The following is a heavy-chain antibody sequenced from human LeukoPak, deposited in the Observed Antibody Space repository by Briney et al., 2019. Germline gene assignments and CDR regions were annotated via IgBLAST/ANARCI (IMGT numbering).Heavy chain of an antibody. Sequence: ASVKGSCKASGYTRSSYGNSWGGHGTRQGLGGMGMVKPYSGETSHAQKFQGRATMTRNTSISTAYMELSSLRSEDTAVYYCARVGESGPIIAAAGTSYYYYYGMDVWGQGTTVTVSS. CDR1: GYTRSSYG. D-gene: IGHD6-13*01. CDR3: ARVGESGPIIAAAGTSYYYYYGMDV. V-gene: IGHV1-8*02. CDR2: VKPYSGET. J-gene: IGHJ6*02.